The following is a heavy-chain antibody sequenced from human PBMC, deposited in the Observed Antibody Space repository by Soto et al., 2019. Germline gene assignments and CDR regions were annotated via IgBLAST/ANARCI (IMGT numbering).Heavy chain of an antibody. CDR3: AKGDLVLVPAAVIGYFDY. CDR2: ISYDGSNK. J-gene: IGHJ4*02. Sequence: QVQLVESGGGVVQPGGSLRLSCAASGFTFSSYGMHWVRQAPGKGLEWVAVISYDGSNKYYADSVKGRFTISRDNSKNTLYLQMTSLRAEDTAVYYCAKGDLVLVPAAVIGYFDYWGQGTRVTVSS. CDR1: GFTFSSYG. V-gene: IGHV3-30*18. D-gene: IGHD2-2*01.